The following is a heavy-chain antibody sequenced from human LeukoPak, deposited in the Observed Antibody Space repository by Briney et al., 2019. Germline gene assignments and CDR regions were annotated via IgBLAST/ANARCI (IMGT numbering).Heavy chain of an antibody. Sequence: ASVKVSCKASGYTFTNYDINWVRQATGQGLEWMGWMNPNSGNTGCTQKFQGRVIMTRNTSISTAYMELSSLRSEDTAVYYCARGRYESSGYYCDYWGQGTQATVSS. J-gene: IGHJ4*02. D-gene: IGHD3-22*01. CDR3: ARGRYESSGYYCDY. V-gene: IGHV1-8*01. CDR1: GYTFTNYD. CDR2: MNPNSGNT.